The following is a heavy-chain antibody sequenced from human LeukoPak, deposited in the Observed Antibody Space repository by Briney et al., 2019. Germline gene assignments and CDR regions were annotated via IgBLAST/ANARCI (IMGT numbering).Heavy chain of an antibody. J-gene: IGHJ4*02. D-gene: IGHD4-17*01. V-gene: IGHV4-59*08. CDR1: GGSISGFY. CDR3: ARLETTTVTFPD. Sequence: SETLSLTCTVSGGSISGFYWSWIRQPPGKGLEWIGYIYYSGSTNYNPSLKSRVTISVDTSKNQFSLKLSSVTAADTAVYYCARLETTTVTFPDWGQGTLVTVSS. CDR2: IYYSGST.